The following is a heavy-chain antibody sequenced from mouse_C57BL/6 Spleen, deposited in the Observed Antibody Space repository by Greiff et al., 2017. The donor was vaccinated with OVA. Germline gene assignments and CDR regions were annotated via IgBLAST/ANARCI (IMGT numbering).Heavy chain of an antibody. D-gene: IGHD1-1*01. CDR3: ARSPITTVVAGDAMDY. CDR1: GYTFTSYW. CDR2: INPSSGYT. J-gene: IGHJ4*01. Sequence: VQGVESGAELAKPGASVKLSCKASGYTFTSYWMHWVKQRPGQGLEWIGYINPSSGYTKYNQKFKDKATLTADKSSSTAYMQLSSLTYEDSAVYYCARSPITTVVAGDAMDYWGQGTSVTVSS. V-gene: IGHV1-7*01.